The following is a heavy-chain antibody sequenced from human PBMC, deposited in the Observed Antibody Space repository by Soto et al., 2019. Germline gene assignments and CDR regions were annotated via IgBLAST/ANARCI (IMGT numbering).Heavy chain of an antibody. V-gene: IGHV3-23*01. Sequence: GGSLRLSCAASGCTFSSYAMSWVRQGPGKGLEWVSGISGSGGSTYYADSVKGRFTISRDNSKNTLYLQMYSLRAEDTAVYYCFYGIHVPGAIDVTFDYWGQGTLVTVSS. CDR1: GCTFSSYA. D-gene: IGHD2-2*01. CDR3: FYGIHVPGAIDVTFDY. J-gene: IGHJ4*02. CDR2: ISGSGGST.